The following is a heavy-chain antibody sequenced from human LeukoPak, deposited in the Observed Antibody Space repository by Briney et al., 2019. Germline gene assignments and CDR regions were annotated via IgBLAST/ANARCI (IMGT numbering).Heavy chain of an antibody. CDR3: AREIPYQYCSSTSCYDSYDFDY. J-gene: IGHJ4*02. V-gene: IGHV1-69*04. Sequence: SVKVSCKASGGTFSSYAISWVRQAPGQGLEWMGRIIPILGIANYAQKFQGRVTITADKSTSTAYMELSSLRSEDTAVYYCAREIPYQYCSSTSCYDSYDFDYWGQGTLVTVSS. D-gene: IGHD2-2*01. CDR1: GGTFSSYA. CDR2: IIPILGIA.